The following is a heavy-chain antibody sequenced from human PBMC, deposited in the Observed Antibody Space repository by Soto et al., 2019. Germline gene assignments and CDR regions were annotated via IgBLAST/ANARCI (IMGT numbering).Heavy chain of an antibody. Sequence: GGSLRLSCVAPQFTFSTYWMHWVRQAPGKGLVWVSRINSDGTSTSYADSVKGRFTISRDNAQKTLYLQMNSLRAEDTAVYYCASSAILTSEKPYIYFYSMDLWGHVTMVTV. CDR3: ASSAILTSEKPYIYFYSMDL. CDR2: INSDGTST. V-gene: IGHV3-74*01. J-gene: IGHJ6*02. D-gene: IGHD2-2*02. CDR1: QFTFSTYW.